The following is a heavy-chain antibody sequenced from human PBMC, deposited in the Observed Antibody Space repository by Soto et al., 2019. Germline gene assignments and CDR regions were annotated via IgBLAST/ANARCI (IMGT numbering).Heavy chain of an antibody. CDR2: IKQDGSEK. CDR3: ARDVTGSNYYDFWSGYFPY. D-gene: IGHD3-3*01. J-gene: IGHJ4*02. V-gene: IGHV3-7*01. Sequence: EVQLVESGGGLVQPGGSLRLSCAASGFTFSSYWMSWLRQAPGKGLEWVANIKQDGSEKYYVDSVKGRFTISRVNAKNSLYLQMYNLRAEDTAVYYCARDVTGSNYYDFWSGYFPYWGQGTLVTVSS. CDR1: GFTFSSYW.